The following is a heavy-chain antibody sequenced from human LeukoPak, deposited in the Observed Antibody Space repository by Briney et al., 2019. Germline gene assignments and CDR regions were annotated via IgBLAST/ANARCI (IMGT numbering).Heavy chain of an antibody. Sequence: SQTLSLTCTVSGGSISSGGYYWSWIRQHPGKGLEWIGYIYYSGSTYCNPSLKSRVTISVDTSKNQFSLKLSSVTAADTAAYYCARDTMVREPDAFDIWGQGTMVTVSS. CDR2: IYYSGST. J-gene: IGHJ3*02. CDR3: ARDTMVREPDAFDI. D-gene: IGHD3-10*01. V-gene: IGHV4-31*03. CDR1: GGSISSGGYY.